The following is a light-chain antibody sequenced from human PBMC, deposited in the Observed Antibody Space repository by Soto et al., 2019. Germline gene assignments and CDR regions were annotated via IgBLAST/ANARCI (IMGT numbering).Light chain of an antibody. Sequence: QSVLTQPPSVSGAPGQRVTISCTGTKNDIGVYDFVSWYQHHPGKAPRLIIYEVVQRPSGVPDRFSGSKSGNTASLTVYGIQAADEADYFCKSYAGSNTYVFGRGTKVTVL. CDR1: KNDIGVYDF. V-gene: IGLV2-8*01. CDR3: KSYAGSNTYV. J-gene: IGLJ1*01. CDR2: EVV.